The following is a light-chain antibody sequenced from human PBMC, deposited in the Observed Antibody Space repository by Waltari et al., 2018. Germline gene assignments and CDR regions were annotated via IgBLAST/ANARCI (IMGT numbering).Light chain of an antibody. CDR3: NSRDSNGNPFV. Sequence: SSELPQDPAVSVALGQKVRITCQGESRIYYYANWYRHKPGQAPLLVMYGKNNRPSGIPDRFSGSYSGDTASLTITGAQAEDEADYYCNSRDSNGNPFVFGPATKVTVL. CDR1: SRIYYY. V-gene: IGLV3-19*01. CDR2: GKN. J-gene: IGLJ1*01.